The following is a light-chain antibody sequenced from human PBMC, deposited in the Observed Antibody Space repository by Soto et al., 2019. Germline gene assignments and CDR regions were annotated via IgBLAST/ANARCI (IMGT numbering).Light chain of an antibody. CDR2: VRS. V-gene: IGKV3-15*01. J-gene: IGKJ5*01. CDR1: QSVSNN. CDR3: QQHYNWPPIT. Sequence: EIVMTQSPATLSVSPGERATLSCRASQSVSNNLAGYQHKPGQAPRLLIYVRSTTATGSRASFSGSGSGTEFIITISSLASEDFAVYYCQQHYNWPPITFGQGTRLEIK.